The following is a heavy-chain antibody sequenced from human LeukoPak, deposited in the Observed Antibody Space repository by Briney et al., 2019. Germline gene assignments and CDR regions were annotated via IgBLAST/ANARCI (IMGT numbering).Heavy chain of an antibody. CDR3: AKDRPTGYCSSTSCYGDY. D-gene: IGHD2-2*03. CDR2: ISGSGGST. CDR1: GFSFSSYV. V-gene: IGHV3-23*01. Sequence: PGGSLRLSCAASGFSFSSYVMSWVRQAPGKGLEWVSAISGSGGSTYYADSVKGRFTISRDNSKNTLYLQMNSLRAEDTAVYYCAKDRPTGYCSSTSCYGDYWGQGTLVTVSS. J-gene: IGHJ4*02.